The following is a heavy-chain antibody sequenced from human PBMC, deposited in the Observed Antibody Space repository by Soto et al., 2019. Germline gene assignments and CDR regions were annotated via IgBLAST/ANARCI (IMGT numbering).Heavy chain of an antibody. CDR1: GGTFSSYA. J-gene: IGHJ1*01. D-gene: IGHD2-15*01. Sequence: QVQLVQSGAEVKKPGSSVKVSCKASGGTFSSYAISWVRQAPGQGLEWMGGIIPIFGTANYAQKFQGRVTITADESTSTAYMELSSLRSEDTAVYYCARGPGYCSGGSCYSLHFQRWGQGTLVTVSS. CDR2: IIPIFGTA. V-gene: IGHV1-69*01. CDR3: ARGPGYCSGGSCYSLHFQR.